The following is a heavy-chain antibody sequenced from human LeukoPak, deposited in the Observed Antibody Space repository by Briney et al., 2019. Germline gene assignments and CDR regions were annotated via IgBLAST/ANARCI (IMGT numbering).Heavy chain of an antibody. D-gene: IGHD1-14*01. J-gene: IGHJ6*03. V-gene: IGHV3-73*01. CDR2: IRSKANSYAT. CDR3: ARDHNYYYYYMDV. Sequence: PGGSLKLSCAASGFTFSDSAMHWVRQASGKGLEWVGRIRSKANSYATAYAASVKGRFTISRDDSKNTAYLRMNSLKTEDAAVYYCARDHNYYYYYMDVWGKGTTVTVSS. CDR1: GFTFSDSA.